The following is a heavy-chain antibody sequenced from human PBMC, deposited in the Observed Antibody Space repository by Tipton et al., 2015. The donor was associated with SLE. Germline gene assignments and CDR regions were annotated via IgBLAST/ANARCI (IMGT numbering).Heavy chain of an antibody. CDR2: MYYSGIT. CDR3: ARGTPFMEWERNWFDP. Sequence: TLSLTCTVSGGSLKNYYWSWIRQTPGKGLEWIGYMYYSGITNYNPSLYSRVSISIDTSRNQFSLKMNSVTAADTATYYCARGTPFMEWERNWFDPWGQGTLVTVSS. J-gene: IGHJ5*02. D-gene: IGHD3-3*01. CDR1: GGSLKNYY. V-gene: IGHV4-59*01.